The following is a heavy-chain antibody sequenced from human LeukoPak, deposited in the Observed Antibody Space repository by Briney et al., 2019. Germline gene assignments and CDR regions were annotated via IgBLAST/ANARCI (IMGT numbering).Heavy chain of an antibody. CDR1: GGSMNSFY. J-gene: IGHJ5*02. D-gene: IGHD3-3*01. CDR2: IYPRGST. Sequence: SETLSLTCTVSGGSMNSFYWTWIRQPPGKGLEWVGHIYPRGSTKYNPSLKSRLTISVDTSKNQFSLNLSSVTAADTAVYYCAASPYFDFWTGLKFDPWGEGGLVTVSS. V-gene: IGHV4-4*09. CDR3: AASPYFDFWTGLKFDP.